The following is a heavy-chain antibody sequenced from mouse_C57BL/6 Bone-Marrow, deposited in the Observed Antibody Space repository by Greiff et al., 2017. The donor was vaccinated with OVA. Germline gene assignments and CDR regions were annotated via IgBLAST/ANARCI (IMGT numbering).Heavy chain of an antibody. J-gene: IGHJ4*01. CDR1: GYAFTNYL. Sequence: VKLMESGAELVRPGTSVKVSCKASGYAFTNYLIEWVKQRPGQGLEWIGVINPGSGGTNYNEKFKGKATLTADKSSSTAYMQLSSLTSEDSAVYFCATYAMDYWGQGTSVTVSS. V-gene: IGHV1-54*01. CDR2: INPGSGGT. CDR3: ATYAMDY.